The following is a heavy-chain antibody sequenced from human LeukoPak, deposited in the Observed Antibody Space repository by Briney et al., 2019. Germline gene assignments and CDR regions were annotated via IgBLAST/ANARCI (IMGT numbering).Heavy chain of an antibody. CDR1: GFTFSSYA. V-gene: IGHV3-33*08. CDR2: IWYDGSNK. D-gene: IGHD3-16*01. CDR3: ARDGGQRFDY. Sequence: SGRSLRLSCAASGFTFSSYAMHWVRQAPGKGLEWVAVIWYDGSNKYYADSVKGRFTISRDNSKNTLYLQMNSLRAEDTAVYYCARDGGQRFDYWGQGTLVTVSS. J-gene: IGHJ4*02.